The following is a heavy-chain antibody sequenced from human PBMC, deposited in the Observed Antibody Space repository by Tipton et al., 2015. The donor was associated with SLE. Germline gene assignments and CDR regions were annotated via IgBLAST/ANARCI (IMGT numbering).Heavy chain of an antibody. V-gene: IGHV4-39*07. CDR2: IYYSGST. CDR3: ARGTAVAGGYYYYYGMDV. J-gene: IGHJ6*02. Sequence: TLSLTCTVPGGSISSSSYYWGWIRQPPGKGLEWIGSIYYSGSTYYNPSLKSRVTISVDTSKNQFSLKLRSVIAADTAVYYCARGTAVAGGYYYYYGMDVWGQGTTVTVSS. D-gene: IGHD6-19*01. CDR1: GGSISSSSYY.